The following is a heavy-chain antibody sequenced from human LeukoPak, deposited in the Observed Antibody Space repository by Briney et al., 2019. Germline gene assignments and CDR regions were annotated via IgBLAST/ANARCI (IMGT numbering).Heavy chain of an antibody. D-gene: IGHD6-19*01. J-gene: IGHJ3*02. Sequence: ASVKVSCKASGYTFTGYYMHWVRQAPGQGLEWMGWINPNSSGTNYAQKFQGWVTMTRDTSISTAYMELSRLRSDDTAVYYCARKAVAGTGAFDIWGQGTMVTVSS. CDR1: GYTFTGYY. CDR3: ARKAVAGTGAFDI. CDR2: INPNSSGT. V-gene: IGHV1-2*04.